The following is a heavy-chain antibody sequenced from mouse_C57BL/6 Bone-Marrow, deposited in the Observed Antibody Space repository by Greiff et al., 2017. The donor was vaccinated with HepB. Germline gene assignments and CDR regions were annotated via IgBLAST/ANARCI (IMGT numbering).Heavy chain of an antibody. J-gene: IGHJ4*01. V-gene: IGHV1-55*01. D-gene: IGHD2-12*01. CDR1: GYTFTSYW. CDR2: IYPGSGST. CDR3: ARSRYCCDAMDY. Sequence: QVQLQQPGAELVKPGASVKMSCKASGYTFTSYWITWVKQRPGQGLEWIGDIYPGSGSTNYNEKFKSKATLTVDTSSSTAYMQLSSLTSEDSAVYYWARSRYCCDAMDYWGQGTSITVTA.